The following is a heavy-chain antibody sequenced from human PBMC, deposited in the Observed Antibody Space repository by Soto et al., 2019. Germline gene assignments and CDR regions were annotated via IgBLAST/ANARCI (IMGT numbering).Heavy chain of an antibody. Sequence: QVQLVESGGGVDQRGRSLRLSCAASGFTFSNFGMHWVRQAPGKGLEWVAVIWYDGSNEYYPDSVKGRFTISRDNSKNTLYLQMNSLRAEDTAVYYCARLNTGWYFDLWGRGTLVTVSS. D-gene: IGHD4-17*01. CDR2: IWYDGSNE. V-gene: IGHV3-33*01. CDR1: GFTFSNFG. J-gene: IGHJ2*01. CDR3: ARLNTGWYFDL.